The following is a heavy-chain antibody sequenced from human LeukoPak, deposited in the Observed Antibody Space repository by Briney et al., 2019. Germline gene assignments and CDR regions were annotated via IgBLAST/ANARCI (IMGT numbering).Heavy chain of an antibody. Sequence: SETLSLTCAVYGGSFSGYYWSWIRQPPGKGLEWIGEINHRGSTNYNPSLKSRVTISVDMSKNQFSLKLSSVTAADTAVYYCARGVERGYSGYDYGYFDYWGQGTLVTVSS. CDR1: GGSFSGYY. V-gene: IGHV4-34*01. CDR3: ARGVERGYSGYDYGYFDY. J-gene: IGHJ4*02. D-gene: IGHD5-12*01. CDR2: INHRGST.